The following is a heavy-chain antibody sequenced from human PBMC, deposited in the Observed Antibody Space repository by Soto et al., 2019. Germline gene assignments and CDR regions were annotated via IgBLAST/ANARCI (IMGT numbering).Heavy chain of an antibody. J-gene: IGHJ4*02. CDR1: GVSISSYF. V-gene: IGHV4-59*01. CDR2: TYRRGST. CDR3: ARIGGYHGPLDY. Sequence: SETLSLTCSVSGVSISSYFWSWIRQPPGRGLEWIGYTYRRGSTNYSPSLKSRVAISLDTSENQFSLKVNSVTAADTAVYYCARIGGYHGPLDYWGQGTPVTVSS. D-gene: IGHD2-15*01.